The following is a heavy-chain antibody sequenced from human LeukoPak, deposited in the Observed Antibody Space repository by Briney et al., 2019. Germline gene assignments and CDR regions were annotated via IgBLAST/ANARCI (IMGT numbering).Heavy chain of an antibody. Sequence: GGSLRLSCAASGFTFDDYAMHWVRQAPGRGLEWVSGISYNSDTIAYADSVKGRFTISRDNAKNSLYLQMNSLRAEDTALYYCAKDYCGGDCYSGWYFDLWGRGTLVTVSS. CDR2: ISYNSDTI. D-gene: IGHD2-21*02. J-gene: IGHJ2*01. CDR1: GFTFDDYA. CDR3: AKDYCGGDCYSGWYFDL. V-gene: IGHV3-9*01.